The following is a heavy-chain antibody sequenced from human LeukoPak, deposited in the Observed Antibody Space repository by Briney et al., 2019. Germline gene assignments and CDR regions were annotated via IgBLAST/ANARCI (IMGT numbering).Heavy chain of an antibody. CDR2: ISSSSSTI. V-gene: IGHV3-48*01. CDR3: ARDRPYYYDSSGYYYSPFDY. Sequence: GGSLRLSCAASGFTFSSYSMNWVRQAPGKGLEWVSYISSSSSTIYYADSVKGRFTISRDNAKNSLYLQMNSLRAEDTAVYYCARDRPYYYDSSGYYYSPFDYWGQGTLVTVSS. CDR1: GFTFSSYS. J-gene: IGHJ4*02. D-gene: IGHD3-22*01.